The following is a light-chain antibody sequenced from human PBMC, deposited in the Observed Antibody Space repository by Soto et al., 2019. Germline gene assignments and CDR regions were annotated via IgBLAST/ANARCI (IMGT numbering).Light chain of an antibody. V-gene: IGKV3-20*01. Sequence: EIVLTQSPGTLSLSPGERATLSCRASQSVSSSYVAWYQQKPGQAPRLLISGASSRATGIPDRFSGSGSGTDFTLTISRLEPEDFAVYYCQQYGGSPPFTFGPGTKVDIK. CDR1: QSVSSSY. CDR3: QQYGGSPPFT. CDR2: GAS. J-gene: IGKJ3*01.